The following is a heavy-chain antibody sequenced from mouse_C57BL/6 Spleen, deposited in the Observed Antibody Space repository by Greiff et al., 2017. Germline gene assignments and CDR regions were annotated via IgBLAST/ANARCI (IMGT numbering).Heavy chain of an antibody. J-gene: IGHJ3*01. CDR1: GYSITSGYY. V-gene: IGHV3-6*01. CDR3: ARVDYNNYVFAY. CDR2: ISYDGSN. Sequence: VQLKESGPGLVKPSQSLSLTCSVSGYSITSGYYWNWIRQLPGNKLEWMGYISYDGSNNYNPSLKNRISITRDTSKNQFFLKLNSVTTEDTATYYCARVDYNNYVFAYWGQGTLVTVSA. D-gene: IGHD2-5*01.